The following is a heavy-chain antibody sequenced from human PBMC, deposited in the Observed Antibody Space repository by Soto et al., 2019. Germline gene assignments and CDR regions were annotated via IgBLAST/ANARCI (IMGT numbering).Heavy chain of an antibody. CDR3: ASGGGYSSSWYDY. Sequence: QVQLQQWGAGLLKPSETLSLTCAVYGGSFSGYYWSWIRQPPGKGLEWIGEINNSGSTNYNPSLKSRVPISVDTSKIQFSLNLSSVTAADTAVYYCASGGGYSSSWYDYWGQGTLVTVSS. V-gene: IGHV4-34*01. CDR2: INNSGST. CDR1: GGSFSGYY. D-gene: IGHD6-13*01. J-gene: IGHJ4*02.